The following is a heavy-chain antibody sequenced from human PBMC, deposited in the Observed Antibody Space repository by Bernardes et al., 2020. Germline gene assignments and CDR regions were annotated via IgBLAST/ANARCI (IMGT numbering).Heavy chain of an antibody. Sequence: GSLRLSCAASGFTFSSYAMSWVRQAPGKGLEWVSAISGSGGSTYYADSVKGRFTISRDNSKNTLYLQMNSLRAEDTAVYYCAKDLNIVVVPAALYYYYGMDVWGKGTTVTVSS. D-gene: IGHD2-2*01. CDR3: AKDLNIVVVPAALYYYYGMDV. J-gene: IGHJ6*04. V-gene: IGHV3-23*01. CDR2: ISGSGGST. CDR1: GFTFSSYA.